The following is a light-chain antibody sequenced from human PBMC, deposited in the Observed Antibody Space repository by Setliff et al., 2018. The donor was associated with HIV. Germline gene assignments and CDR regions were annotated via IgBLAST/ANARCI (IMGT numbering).Light chain of an antibody. CDR2: QAT. CDR3: CSYAGSYTFYV. CDR1: SSDIGRYNL. Sequence: QSVLTQPASVSGSPGQSITISCTGTSSDIGRYNLVSWYQQYPGKAPKLMIYQATKRPSGVSNRFSGSKSGNTASLTISGLQAEDEADYYCCSYAGSYTFYVFGTGSKVTVL. J-gene: IGLJ1*01. V-gene: IGLV2-23*01.